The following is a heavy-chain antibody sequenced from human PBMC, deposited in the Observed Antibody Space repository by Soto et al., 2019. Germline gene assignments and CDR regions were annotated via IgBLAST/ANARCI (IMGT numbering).Heavy chain of an antibody. CDR3: ALAGYYYNYYYMDV. CDR1: SGSISSSNW. CDR2: IYHSGST. D-gene: IGHD3-22*01. Sequence: PSETLSLTCAVSSGSISSSNWWSWVRQPPGKGLEWIGEIYHSGSTNYNPSLKSRVTISVDKSKNQFSPKLSSVTAADTAVYYCALAGYYYNYYYMDVWGKGTTVTVSS. V-gene: IGHV4-4*02. J-gene: IGHJ6*03.